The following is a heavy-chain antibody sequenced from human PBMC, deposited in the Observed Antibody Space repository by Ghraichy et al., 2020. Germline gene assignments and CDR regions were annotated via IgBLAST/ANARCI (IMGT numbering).Heavy chain of an antibody. CDR3: ARHAVVTPGAHDY. CDR1: GYSFTSYW. J-gene: IGHJ4*02. V-gene: IGHV5-10-1*01. D-gene: IGHD4-23*01. CDR2: IDPSDSYT. Sequence: GESQNISCKGSGYSFTSYWISWVRQMPGKGLEWMGRIDPSDSYTNYSPSFQGHVTISADKSISTAYLQWSSLKASDTAMYYCARHAVVTPGAHDYWGQGTLVTVSS.